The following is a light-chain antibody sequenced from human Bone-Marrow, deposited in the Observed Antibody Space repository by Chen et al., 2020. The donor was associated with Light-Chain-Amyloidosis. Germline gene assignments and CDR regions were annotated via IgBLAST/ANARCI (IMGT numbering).Light chain of an antibody. J-gene: IGLJ2*01. CDR3: TSYTSSNTIL. V-gene: IGLV3-21*02. CDR2: DDS. CDR1: NIGSTS. Sequence: SYVLTQPSSVSVAPGQTATIACGGNNIGSTSVHWYQQTPGQAPLLVVYDDSDRPSVVSNRFSGSKSGNTASLTISGLQAEDETDYYCTSYTSSNTILFGGGTKLTVL.